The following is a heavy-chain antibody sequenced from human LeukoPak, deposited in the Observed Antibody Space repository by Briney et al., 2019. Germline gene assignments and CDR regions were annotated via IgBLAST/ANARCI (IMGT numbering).Heavy chain of an antibody. D-gene: IGHD6-19*01. CDR1: GGSISSGGYY. CDR2: IYYSGST. J-gene: IGHJ6*03. CDR3: ARGLTGSWLVTGYYYYMDV. Sequence: ASQTLSLTCTVSGGSISSGGYYWSWIRQHPGKGLEWIGYIYYSGSTYYNPSLKSRVTISVDTSKNQFSLKLSSVTAADTAVYYCARGLTGSWLVTGYYYYMDVWGKGTTVTVSS. V-gene: IGHV4-31*03.